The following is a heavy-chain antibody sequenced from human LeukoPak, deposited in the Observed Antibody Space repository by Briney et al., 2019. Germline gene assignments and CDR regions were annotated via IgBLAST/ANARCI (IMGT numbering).Heavy chain of an antibody. Sequence: PSETLSLTCAVSGYSISSGYDWAWIRQPPGKGLEWIGSIYHSGSTYYKPSLKSRVTISVDTSKNQFSLRVNSVTAADTAVYYCARHGGHSGFDPYDYWGQGTLVTVSS. CDR1: GYSISSGYD. CDR2: IYHSGST. J-gene: IGHJ4*02. CDR3: ARHGGHSGFDPYDY. V-gene: IGHV4-38-2*01. D-gene: IGHD5-12*01.